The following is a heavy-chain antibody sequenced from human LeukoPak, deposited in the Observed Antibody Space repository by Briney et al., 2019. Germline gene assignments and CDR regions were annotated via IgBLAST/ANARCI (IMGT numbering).Heavy chain of an antibody. D-gene: IGHD6-6*01. J-gene: IGHJ5*02. CDR3: ARDQFWDSSSNWFDP. Sequence: SSETLSLICTVSGGSISSSSYYWGWIRQPPGKGLEWIGSIYYSGSTYYNPSLKGRVTISVDTSKNQFSLKLSSVTAADTAVYYCARDQFWDSSSNWFDPWGQGTLVTVSS. CDR2: IYYSGST. V-gene: IGHV4-39*07. CDR1: GGSISSSSYY.